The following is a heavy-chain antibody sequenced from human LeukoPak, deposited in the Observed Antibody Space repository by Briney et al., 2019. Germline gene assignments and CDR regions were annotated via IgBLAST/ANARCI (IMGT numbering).Heavy chain of an antibody. Sequence: SQTLSLTCAISGDSVSSNSVTWNWIRQSPSRGLEWLGRTYYRSTWYNVYAVSVRGRITVNPDTSKNQFSLHLNSVTPEDTAVYYCARRLTQYDCFDPWGQGILVTVSS. CDR2: TYYRSTWYN. V-gene: IGHV6-1*01. D-gene: IGHD2-2*01. CDR3: ARRLTQYDCFDP. J-gene: IGHJ5*02. CDR1: GDSVSSNSVT.